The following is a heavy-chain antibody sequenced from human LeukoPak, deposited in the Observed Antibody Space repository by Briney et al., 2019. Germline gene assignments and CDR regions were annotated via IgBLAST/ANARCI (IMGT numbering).Heavy chain of an antibody. D-gene: IGHD4-17*01. CDR2: ISYDGSNK. CDR1: GFTFSSYA. J-gene: IGHJ4*02. V-gene: IGHV3-30-3*01. Sequence: GGSLRLSCAASGFTFSSYAMHWVRRAPGKGLEWVAVISYDGSNKYYADSVKGRFTISRDNSKNTLYLQMNSLRAEDTAVYYCARSPSTTGYYFDYWGQGTLVTVSS. CDR3: ARSPSTTGYYFDY.